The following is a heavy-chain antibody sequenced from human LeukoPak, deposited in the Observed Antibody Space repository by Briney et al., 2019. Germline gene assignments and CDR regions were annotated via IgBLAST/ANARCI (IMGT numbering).Heavy chain of an antibody. J-gene: IGHJ5*02. CDR2: IYYSGST. V-gene: IGHV4-59*12. CDR1: DDSITMYY. CDR3: ARAVIVVAAATQRNWFDP. Sequence: PSETLSLTCSVSDDSITMYYWSWIRQPPGKGLEWIAYIYYSGSTNYNPSLRSRVTISVDTSKNQFSLKLSSVTAADTAVYYCARAVIVVAAATQRNWFDPWGQGTLVTVSS. D-gene: IGHD2-15*01.